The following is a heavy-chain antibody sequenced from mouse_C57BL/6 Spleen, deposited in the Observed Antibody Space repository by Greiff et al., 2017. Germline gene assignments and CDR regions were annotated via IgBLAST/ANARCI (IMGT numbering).Heavy chain of an antibody. CDR1: GYTFTSYW. Sequence: QVQLQQSGAELVKPGASVKLSCKASGYTFTSYWMPWVKQRPGQGLEWIGEIDPSDSYTNYNQKFKGKATLTVDTSSSTAYMQLSSLTSEDSAVFYCARGGNDDGSSLYWCVDVWGTGTTVTVSS. J-gene: IGHJ1*03. CDR2: IDPSDSYT. V-gene: IGHV1-50*01. CDR3: ARGGNDDGSSLYWCVDV. D-gene: IGHD1-1*01.